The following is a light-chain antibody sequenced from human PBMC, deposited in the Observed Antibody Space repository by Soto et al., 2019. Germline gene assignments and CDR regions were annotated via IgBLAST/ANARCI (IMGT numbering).Light chain of an antibody. Sequence: QSALTQPASVSGSPVQSGTISCTATSSDVDTHNYVSWYQQYPGKAPKLMIYEVINRPSGVSNRFSGSKSGNTASLIISGLQAETEADYYCSSYTNSSTLVFGGGTKLTVL. CDR3: SSYTNSSTLV. J-gene: IGLJ2*01. V-gene: IGLV2-14*01. CDR2: EVI. CDR1: SSDVDTHNY.